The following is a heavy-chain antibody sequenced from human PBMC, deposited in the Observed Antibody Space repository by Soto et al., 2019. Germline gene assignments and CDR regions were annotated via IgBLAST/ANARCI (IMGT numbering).Heavy chain of an antibody. J-gene: IGHJ4*02. CDR1: GYTLTELS. CDR3: ATDILSFGACPSIAVAGTGCQETDY. CDR2: FDPEDGET. D-gene: IGHD6-19*01. V-gene: IGHV1-24*01. Sequence: GASVKVSCKVSGYTLTELSMHWGRQAPGKGLEWMGGFDPEDGETIYAQKFQGRVTMTEDTSTDTAYMELSSLRSEDTAVYYCATDILSFGACPSIAVAGTGCQETDYWGQGTLVTVSS.